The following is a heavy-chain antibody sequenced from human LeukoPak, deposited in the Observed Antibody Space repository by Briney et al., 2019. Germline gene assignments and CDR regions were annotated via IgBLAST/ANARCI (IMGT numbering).Heavy chain of an antibody. D-gene: IGHD3-22*01. CDR1: GFTFSSYG. V-gene: IGHV3-30*18. J-gene: IGHJ4*02. CDR3: AKGVRWNYYDSSGQTIGDYFDY. CDR2: ISYDGSNK. Sequence: WGSLRLSCAASGFTFSSYGMHWVRQAPGKGLEWVAVISYDGSNKYYADSVKGRFTISRDNSKNTLYLQMNSLRAEDTAVYYCAKGVRWNYYDSSGQTIGDYFDYWGQGTLVTVSS.